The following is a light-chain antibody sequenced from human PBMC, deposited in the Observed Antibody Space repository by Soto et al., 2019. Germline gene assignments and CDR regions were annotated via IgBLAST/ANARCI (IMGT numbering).Light chain of an antibody. CDR2: KIS. CDR1: QSLVYRDGNIF. Sequence: DVVMTQSPLSLPVTLGQPASISCRSSQSLVYRDGNIFLNWFHQRPGQSPRRLIYKISNRDSGVPDRFSGSGSGTDFTLKISRVEAEYVGVYYCMQGTHWPYTFGQGTKLEIK. V-gene: IGKV2-30*01. J-gene: IGKJ2*01. CDR3: MQGTHWPYT.